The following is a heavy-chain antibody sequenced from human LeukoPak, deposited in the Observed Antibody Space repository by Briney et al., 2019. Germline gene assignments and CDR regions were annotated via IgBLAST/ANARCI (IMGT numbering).Heavy chain of an antibody. J-gene: IGHJ4*02. CDR1: GVSFSGYN. Sequence: SETLSLTSAAYGVSFSGYNWSWIRQPPGKGLEWNGEINHSGSTNYNPSLKSRVTISVDTSKNQFSLKLSSVTAADTAVYYCASYDYWGQGTLVTVSS. CDR2: INHSGST. CDR3: ASYDY. V-gene: IGHV4-34*01.